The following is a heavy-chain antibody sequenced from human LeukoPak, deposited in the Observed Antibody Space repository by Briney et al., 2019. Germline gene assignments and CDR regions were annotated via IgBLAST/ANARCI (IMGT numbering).Heavy chain of an antibody. CDR2: INPNSGGT. CDR1: GYTFTGYY. Sequence: ASVKVPCKVSGYTFTGYYMHWVRQAPGQGLEWMGWINPNSGGTNYAQKFQGRVTMTRDTSISTAYMELSRLRSDDTAVYYCARPTVTTYFGFDYWGQGTLVTVSS. J-gene: IGHJ4*02. V-gene: IGHV1-2*02. CDR3: ARPTVTTYFGFDY. D-gene: IGHD4-17*01.